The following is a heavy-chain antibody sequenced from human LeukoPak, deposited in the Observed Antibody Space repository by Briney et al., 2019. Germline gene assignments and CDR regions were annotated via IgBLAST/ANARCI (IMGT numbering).Heavy chain of an antibody. CDR3: ARDSIAAAGTGL. CDR2: IYTSGST. V-gene: IGHV4-4*07. J-gene: IGHJ3*01. Sequence: SETLSLTXTVSGGSISRYYWSWIRQPAGKGLEWIGRIYTSGSTNYNPSLKSRVTLSVDTSKNQFSLKLRSVTAADTAVYYCARDSIAAAGTGLWGQGTMVTVSS. D-gene: IGHD6-13*01. CDR1: GGSISRYY.